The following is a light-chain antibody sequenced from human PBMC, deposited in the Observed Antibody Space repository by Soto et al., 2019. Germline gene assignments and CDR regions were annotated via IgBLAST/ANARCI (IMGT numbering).Light chain of an antibody. CDR3: TSWTTSTTMI. CDR2: DVN. CDR1: SSDIGAYNF. Sequence: QSALTQPASVSGSPGQSITISCTGTSSDIGAYNFVSWYQQHPGKAPKLMIYDVNIRPSGVSNRFSGSKSGNTASLTFFGLQAEDEADYYCTSWTTSTTMIFGGGTKVTVL. J-gene: IGLJ2*01. V-gene: IGLV2-14*03.